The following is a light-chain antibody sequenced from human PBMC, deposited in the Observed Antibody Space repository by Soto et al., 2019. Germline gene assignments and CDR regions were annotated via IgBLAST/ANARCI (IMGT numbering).Light chain of an antibody. Sequence: DIQMTQSPSSLSASVGDRVTMTCRASQSIRNFLNWYQQKPRKPPQLLIYTASTLQDGVPSRFSGSGSGTEFTLTISSLQPEDVAIYYCQQTYTTPEITFGQGTRLEIK. J-gene: IGKJ5*01. CDR1: QSIRNF. CDR3: QQTYTTPEIT. V-gene: IGKV1-39*01. CDR2: TAS.